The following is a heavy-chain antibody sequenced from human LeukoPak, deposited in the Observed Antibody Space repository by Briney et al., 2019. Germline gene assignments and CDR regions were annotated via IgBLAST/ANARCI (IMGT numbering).Heavy chain of an antibody. CDR3: AREGGGSGYYFDY. CDR1: GGSISSSSYY. V-gene: IGHV4-39*07. Sequence: SETLSLTCTVSGGSISSSSYYWGWLRQPPGKGLEWIGSIYYSGTAYYNPSLKSRVTISVDTSKNQFSLKLSSVTAADTAVYYCAREGGGSGYYFDYWGQGTLVTVSS. CDR2: IYYSGTA. J-gene: IGHJ4*02. D-gene: IGHD3-10*01.